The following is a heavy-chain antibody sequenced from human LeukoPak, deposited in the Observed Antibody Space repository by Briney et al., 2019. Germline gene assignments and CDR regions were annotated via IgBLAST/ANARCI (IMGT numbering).Heavy chain of an antibody. V-gene: IGHV3-30*02. CDR1: GVTFSGHA. J-gene: IGHJ4*02. D-gene: IGHD7-27*01. CDR2: IGNDGRDQ. Sequence: GVSLRLSCAASGVTFSGHAMHWVRQTPGVGLEWVAIIGNDGRDQHYSESVKGRFTISRDNSKNTLFLQLNSLRPEDTALYLCARDLMWGFDYWGQGTLVTVSS. CDR3: ARDLMWGFDY.